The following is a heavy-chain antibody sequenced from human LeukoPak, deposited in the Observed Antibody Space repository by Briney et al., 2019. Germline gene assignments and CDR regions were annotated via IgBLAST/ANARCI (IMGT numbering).Heavy chain of an antibody. CDR3: ARDRGAKGYSSTRAEDY. CDR2: ISSSSSYI. D-gene: IGHD6-13*01. CDR1: GFTFSSYS. V-gene: IGHV3-21*01. J-gene: IGHJ4*02. Sequence: GGSLRLSCAASGFTFSSYSMNWVRQAPGKGLEWVSSISSSSSYIYYADSVKGRFTISRDNAKNSLYLQMNSLRAEDTAVYYCARDRGAKGYSSTRAEDYWGQGTLVTVSS.